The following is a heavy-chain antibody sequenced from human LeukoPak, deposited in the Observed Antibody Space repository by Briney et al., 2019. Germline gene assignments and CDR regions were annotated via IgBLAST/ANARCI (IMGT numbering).Heavy chain of an antibody. CDR2: IWYDGSNK. CDR1: GFTSSNYG. D-gene: IGHD3-3*01. Sequence: PGGSLRLSCAGSGFTSSNYGMHWVRQAPGKGLEWVAVIWYDGSNKYYADSVKGRFTISRDNSKNTLYLQMNSLRAEDTAVYYCAREAPRYDFWSGYPLYVWGQGTTVTVSS. V-gene: IGHV3-33*01. J-gene: IGHJ6*02. CDR3: AREAPRYDFWSGYPLYV.